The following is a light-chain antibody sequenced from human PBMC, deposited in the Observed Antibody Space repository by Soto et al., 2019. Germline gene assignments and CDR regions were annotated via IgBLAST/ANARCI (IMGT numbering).Light chain of an antibody. Sequence: QSVLTQPASVSGSPGQSITISCTGTTSDVGGSNFVSWYQHHPGKAPKLLIYGVSNRPSGVSDRFSGSKSGNTASLTISGLQAEDEADYYCSSETSSSAYVVLGGGTKVTVL. V-gene: IGLV2-14*01. CDR1: TSDVGGSNF. J-gene: IGLJ2*01. CDR3: SSETSSSAYVV. CDR2: GVS.